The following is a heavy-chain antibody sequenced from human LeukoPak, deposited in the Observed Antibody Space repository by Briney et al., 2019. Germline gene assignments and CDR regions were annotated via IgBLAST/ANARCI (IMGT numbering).Heavy chain of an antibody. D-gene: IGHD4-17*01. CDR3: ASARADYGDAFDY. CDR2: ISSSSSYI. CDR1: GFTFSSYS. Sequence: GGSLRLSCAASGFTFSSYSMNWVRQAPGKGLEWVSSISSSSSYIYYADSVKGRFTISRDNANNSLYLQMNSLRAEDTAVYYCASARADYGDAFDYWGQGTLVTVSS. V-gene: IGHV3-21*01. J-gene: IGHJ4*02.